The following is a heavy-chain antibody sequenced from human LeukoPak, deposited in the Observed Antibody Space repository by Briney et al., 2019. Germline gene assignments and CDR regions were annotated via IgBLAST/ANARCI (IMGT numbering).Heavy chain of an antibody. CDR3: AREGSGYAFEY. CDR1: GFTLSNLV. Sequence: PGGSLRLSCIASGFTLSNLVMHGIRQAPGEGLEWVAVISNDGSIKYYADPVKGRFTVSRDNSKNTLYLQMNSLRAEDTAVFYCAREGSGYAFEYWGQGTLVTVSA. J-gene: IGHJ4*02. CDR2: ISNDGSIK. D-gene: IGHD5-12*01. V-gene: IGHV3-30*03.